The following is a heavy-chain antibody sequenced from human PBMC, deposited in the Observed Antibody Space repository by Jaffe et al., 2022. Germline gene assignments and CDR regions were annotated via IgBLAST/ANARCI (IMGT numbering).Heavy chain of an antibody. J-gene: IGHJ4*02. D-gene: IGHD3-3*01. CDR1: GYTFTGYY. CDR2: INPNSGGT. Sequence: QVQLVQSGAEVKKPGASVKVSCKASGYTFTGYYMHWVRQAPGQGLEWMGRINPNSGGTNYAQKFQGRVTMTRDTSISTAYMELSRLRSDDTAVYYCARVFRFLEWLSLFDYWGQGTLVTVSS. V-gene: IGHV1-2*06. CDR3: ARVFRFLEWLSLFDY.